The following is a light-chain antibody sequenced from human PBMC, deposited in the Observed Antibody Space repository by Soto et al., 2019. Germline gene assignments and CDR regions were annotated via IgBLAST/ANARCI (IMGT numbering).Light chain of an antibody. V-gene: IGKV3-20*01. CDR2: GAS. CDR3: QQYGSSSWT. CDR1: QSVSSSY. J-gene: IGKJ5*01. Sequence: EIVLTQSPGTLSLSPRERATLSCRASQSVSSSYLAWYQQKPGQAPRLLIYGASSRATGIPDRFSGSGSGTDFTLTISRLEPEDFAVYYCQQYGSSSWTFGQGTRLEIK.